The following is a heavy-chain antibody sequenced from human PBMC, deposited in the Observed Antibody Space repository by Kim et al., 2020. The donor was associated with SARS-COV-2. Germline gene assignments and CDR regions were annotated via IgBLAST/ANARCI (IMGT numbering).Heavy chain of an antibody. Sequence: GGSLRLSCEASGFTFSSYYMHWVRQAPGKGLVWVSRLNDDGTKTYDAQSVRGRIIISRDNAKNTVYVNMNTLRAEDTAVYYCAREGHHGGGWGNYDSWGQGTLVSVSS. CDR1: GFTFSSYY. D-gene: IGHD3-16*01. CDR3: AREGHHGGGWGNYDS. J-gene: IGHJ4*02. V-gene: IGHV3-74*01. CDR2: LNDDGTKT.